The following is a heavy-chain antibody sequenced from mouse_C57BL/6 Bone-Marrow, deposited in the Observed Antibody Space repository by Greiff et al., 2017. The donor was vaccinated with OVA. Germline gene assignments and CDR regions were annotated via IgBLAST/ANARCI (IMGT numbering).Heavy chain of an antibody. J-gene: IGHJ1*03. Sequence: EVKLQESGPGLVKPSQSLSLTCSVTGYSITSGYYWNWIRQFPGNKLEWMGYISYDGSNNYNPSLKNRISITRDTSKNQFFLKLNSVTTEDTATYYCARIYDGYGNWYFDVWGTGTTVTVSS. CDR3: ARIYDGYGNWYFDV. V-gene: IGHV3-6*01. D-gene: IGHD2-3*01. CDR1: GYSITSGYY. CDR2: ISYDGSN.